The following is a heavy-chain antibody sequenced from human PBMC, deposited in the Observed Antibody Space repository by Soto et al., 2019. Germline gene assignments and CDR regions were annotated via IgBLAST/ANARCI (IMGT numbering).Heavy chain of an antibody. CDR1: GDSISNYY. J-gene: IGHJ4*02. V-gene: IGHV4-59*01. CDR3: ARQYGVRIDY. D-gene: IGHD2-8*01. CDR2: IHYSGST. Sequence: QVQLQESGPGLVKPSETLSLTCTVSGDSISNYYWIWIRQPPGKGLEWIGYIHYSGSTNYNPSFKSRVTISVDTSKNQVSLKLSSVTAADTAIYYCARQYGVRIDYWGQGTLVTVSS.